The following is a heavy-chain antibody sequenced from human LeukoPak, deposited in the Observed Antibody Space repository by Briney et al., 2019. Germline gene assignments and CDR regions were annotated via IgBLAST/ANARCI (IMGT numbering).Heavy chain of an antibody. V-gene: IGHV5-51*01. D-gene: IGHD4-17*01. CDR1: GYSFTNYW. Sequence: GESLKISCKASGYSFTNYWIGWVRQMPGKGLEWMGIIYPGDSDTKYSPSFQGQVTISADKSISTAYLQWNSLKASDTAVYYCARLTTVTTGRQYFQHWGQGTLVTVSS. CDR3: ARLTTVTTGRQYFQH. J-gene: IGHJ1*01. CDR2: IYPGDSDT.